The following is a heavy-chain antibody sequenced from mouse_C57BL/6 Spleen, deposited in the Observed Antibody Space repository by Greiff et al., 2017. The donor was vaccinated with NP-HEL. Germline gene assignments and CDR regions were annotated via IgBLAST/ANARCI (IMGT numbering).Heavy chain of an antibody. J-gene: IGHJ2*01. CDR3: ARAITTVVAVDY. V-gene: IGHV5-17*01. Sequence: EVKLMESGGGLVKPGGSLKLSCAASGFTFSDYGMHWVRQAPEKGLEWVAYISSGSSTIYYADTVKGRFTISRDNAKNTLFLQMTSLRSEDTAMYYCARAITTVVAVDYWGQGTTLTVSS. CDR2: ISSGSSTI. D-gene: IGHD1-1*01. CDR1: GFTFSDYG.